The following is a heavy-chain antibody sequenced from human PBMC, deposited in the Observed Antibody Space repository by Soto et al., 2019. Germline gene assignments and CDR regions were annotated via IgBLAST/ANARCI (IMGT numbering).Heavy chain of an antibody. V-gene: IGHV1-2*02. Sequence: QVQLVQSGAEVKDPGASVKVSCKASGYSFTDHYMHWERQAPGQGLEWMGWINPNSGGTKAAQQFQGRVTMTRDMSISTAYMEMSRLIFDDTAVYYCARGKEIPDYWNFDLWGRGTLVTVSS. CDR2: INPNSGGT. CDR1: GYSFTDHY. J-gene: IGHJ2*01. D-gene: IGHD2-2*02. CDR3: ARGKEIPDYWNFDL.